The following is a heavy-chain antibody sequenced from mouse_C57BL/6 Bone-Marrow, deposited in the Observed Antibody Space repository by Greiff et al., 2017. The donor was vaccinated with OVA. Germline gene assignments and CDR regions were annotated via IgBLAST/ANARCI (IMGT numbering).Heavy chain of an antibody. V-gene: IGHV5-9-1*02. J-gene: IGHJ4*01. Sequence: EVHLVESGAGLVKPGGSLKLSCAASGFTFSSYAMSWVRQTPEKRLEWVAYISSGGDYIYYADTVKGRFTLSRDNARNTLYLQMSSLKSEDTAMYYCTRVDWDAMDYWGQGTSVTVSS. CDR2: ISSGGDYI. CDR3: TRVDWDAMDY. D-gene: IGHD4-1*01. CDR1: GFTFSSYA.